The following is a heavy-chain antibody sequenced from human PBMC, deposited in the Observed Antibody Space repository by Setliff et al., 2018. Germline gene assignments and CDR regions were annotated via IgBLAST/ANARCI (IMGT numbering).Heavy chain of an antibody. J-gene: IGHJ6*02. CDR1: GGSLSGYY. Sequence: SETLSLTCAVYGGSLSGYYWSWIRQSPGKGLEWIGEINQSGSTIRRPSLKSRVTFSVDTSKNQFSLQLSSVTAADTAVYYCARLSWNGLRYCGLDVWGQGTTVTVSS. D-gene: IGHD3-3*01. CDR3: ARLSWNGLRYCGLDV. CDR2: INQSGST. V-gene: IGHV4-34*01.